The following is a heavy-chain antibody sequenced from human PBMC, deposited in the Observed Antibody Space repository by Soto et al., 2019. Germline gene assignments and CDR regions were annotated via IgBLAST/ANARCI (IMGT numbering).Heavy chain of an antibody. J-gene: IGHJ4*02. D-gene: IGHD4-17*01. Sequence: SETLSLTCAVYGGSFSDYYWSWIRQPPGKGLEWIGEINHSGNTNYSPSLKSRVTISVDTSKNQFSLKLSSVTAADTAVYYCARSQTTVTSYDYWGQGTLVTVSS. CDR2: INHSGNT. V-gene: IGHV4-34*01. CDR3: ARSQTTVTSYDY. CDR1: GGSFSDYY.